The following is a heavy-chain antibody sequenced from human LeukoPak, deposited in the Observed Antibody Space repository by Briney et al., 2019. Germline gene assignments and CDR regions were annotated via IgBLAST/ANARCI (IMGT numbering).Heavy chain of an antibody. CDR3: ARAEKPNWGNYYYYCMDV. J-gene: IGHJ6*03. Sequence: GASVKVSCKASGYTFTGYYMDWVRQAPGQGLEWMGWISAYSGNTHYAQKFQGRVTMTTDTSTTTAYMELRGLRSDDTAVYYCARAEKPNWGNYYYYCMDVWGKGTTVTVSS. CDR1: GYTFTGYY. V-gene: IGHV1-18*04. D-gene: IGHD7-27*01. CDR2: ISAYSGNT.